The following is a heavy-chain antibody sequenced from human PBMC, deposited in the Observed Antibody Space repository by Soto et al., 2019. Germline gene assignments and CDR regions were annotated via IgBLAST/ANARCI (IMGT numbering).Heavy chain of an antibody. CDR3: ARDSDYYDSSGYNNWFDP. J-gene: IGHJ5*02. CDR1: GFTVSSNY. V-gene: IGHV3-66*01. D-gene: IGHD3-22*01. Sequence: EVQLVESGGGLVQPGGSLRLSCAASGFTVSSNYMSWVRQAPGKGLEWVSVIYSGGSTYYADSVKGRFTISRDNSKNTLYLQMNSPRAEDTAVYYCARDSDYYDSSGYNNWFDPWGQGTLVTVSS. CDR2: IYSGGST.